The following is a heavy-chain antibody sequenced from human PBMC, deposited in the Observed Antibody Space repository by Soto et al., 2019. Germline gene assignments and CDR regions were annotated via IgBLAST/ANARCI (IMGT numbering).Heavy chain of an antibody. J-gene: IGHJ5*02. CDR1: GGSISSGGYS. CDR3: ARAPTP. V-gene: IGHV4-30-2*01. CDR2: IYHSGST. Sequence: QLQLQESGSGLVKPSQTLSLTCAVSGGSISSGGYSWSWIRQPPGKGLEWIGYIYHSGSTYYNPXLXRXXTISPDRSKNQFSLKLTSVTAADTAVYYRARAPTPWGQGTLVTVSS.